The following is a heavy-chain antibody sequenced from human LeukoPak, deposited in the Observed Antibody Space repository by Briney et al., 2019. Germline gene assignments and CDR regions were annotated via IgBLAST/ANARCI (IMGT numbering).Heavy chain of an antibody. CDR3: ARGPNSNWSGLDF. CDR1: GFTFSSHL. D-gene: IGHD6-6*01. J-gene: IGHJ4*02. Sequence: GGSLRLSCAASGFTFSSHLMHWVRQAPGKGLVWVSRISSDGTYTNYADSVRGRFTISRDNAKNTLYLQMNNLRAEDTAVYYCARGPNSNWSGLDFWGQGTLVTVSS. CDR2: ISSDGTYT. V-gene: IGHV3-74*01.